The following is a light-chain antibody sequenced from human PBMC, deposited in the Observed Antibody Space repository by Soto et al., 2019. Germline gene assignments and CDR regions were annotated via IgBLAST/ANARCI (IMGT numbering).Light chain of an antibody. CDR1: QSVSSSY. J-gene: IGKJ1*01. V-gene: IGKV3-20*01. CDR3: QQCGSSPS. CDR2: GTS. Sequence: EIVLTQSPGTLSLSPGERATLSCRASQSVSSSYLARYQQKPGQAARLLIYGTSSRATGIPDRFSGSGSGTDFTLAISRLEPEDFAVYYCQQCGSSPSFGQATKVELK.